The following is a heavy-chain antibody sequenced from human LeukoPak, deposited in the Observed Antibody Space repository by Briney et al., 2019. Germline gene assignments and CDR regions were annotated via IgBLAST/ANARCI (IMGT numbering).Heavy chain of an antibody. Sequence: GGSLRLSCAASGFTFSNAWMSWVRQAPGKGLEWVGRIKSKTDGGTTDYAAPVKGRFTISRDNSKNTLYLQMNSLRAEDTAVYYCAKKSHYYDSSGQGAYYFDYWGQGTLVTVSS. V-gene: IGHV3-15*01. D-gene: IGHD3-22*01. J-gene: IGHJ4*02. CDR3: AKKSHYYDSSGQGAYYFDY. CDR2: IKSKTDGGTT. CDR1: GFTFSNAW.